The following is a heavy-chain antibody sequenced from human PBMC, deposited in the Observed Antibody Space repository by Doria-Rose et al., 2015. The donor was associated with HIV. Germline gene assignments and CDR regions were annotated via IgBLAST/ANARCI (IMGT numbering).Heavy chain of an antibody. CDR1: G. J-gene: IGHJ4*02. V-gene: IGHV2-26*01. CDR2: IFSDDER. CDR3: ARIKSSRWYHKYYFDF. Sequence: GVSWIRQPPGKALEWLANIFSDDERSYKTSLKSRLTISGGTSKSQVVLTMTDMDPVDTATYYCARIKSSRWYHKYYFDFWGQGTLVIVSA. D-gene: IGHD6-13*01.